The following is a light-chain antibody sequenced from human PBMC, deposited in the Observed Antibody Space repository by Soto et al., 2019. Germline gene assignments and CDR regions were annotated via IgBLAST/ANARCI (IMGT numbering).Light chain of an antibody. V-gene: IGKV3-15*01. CDR1: QSVSSY. Sequence: EIVLTQSPATLSLSPGEEATLSCRASQSVSSYLAWYQQKPVQAPSLLIYDASTRATDIPARFSGSGSGTEFTLTISSLQSEDFAVYYCQQYNNWPPGTFGQGTKVDIK. CDR3: QQYNNWPPGT. J-gene: IGKJ1*01. CDR2: DAS.